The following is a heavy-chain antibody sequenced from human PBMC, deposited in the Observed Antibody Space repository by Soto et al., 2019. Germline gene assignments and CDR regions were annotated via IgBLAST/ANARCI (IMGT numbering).Heavy chain of an antibody. V-gene: IGHV1-18*01. J-gene: IGHJ4*02. Sequence: QVHLVQSGAQVKKPGAQVKSSCRAPVYAFTPYGITWVRPAPGQEFEWLGWISAHNGNTNYAPKLQGRVTVTRDTSTSTAYMELRSLRSDDTAVYYCARGRDGDYWGQGALVTVSS. CDR3: ARGRDGDY. CDR2: ISAHNGNT. D-gene: IGHD6-6*01. CDR1: VYAFTPYG.